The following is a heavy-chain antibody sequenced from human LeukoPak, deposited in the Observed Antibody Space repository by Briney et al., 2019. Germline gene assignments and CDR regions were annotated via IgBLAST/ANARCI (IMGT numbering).Heavy chain of an antibody. CDR3: ARGPAGYCGGDCYPESPVGFDY. V-gene: IGHV1-2*02. D-gene: IGHD2-21*02. CDR1: GYTFTGYY. J-gene: IGHJ4*02. Sequence: GASVKVSCKASGYTFTGYYMHWVRQAPGQGLEWMGWINPNSGGTNYAQKFQGRVTMTRDTSISTAYMELSRLRSDDTAVYYCARGPAGYCGGDCYPESPVGFDYWGQGTLVTVSS. CDR2: INPNSGGT.